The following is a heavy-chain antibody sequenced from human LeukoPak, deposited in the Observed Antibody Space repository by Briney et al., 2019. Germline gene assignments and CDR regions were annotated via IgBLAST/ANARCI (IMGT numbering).Heavy chain of an antibody. V-gene: IGHV3-74*01. CDR3: AKDPPFWSGSYFDY. J-gene: IGHJ4*02. D-gene: IGHD3-3*01. CDR1: GFTFSSHW. CDR2: INSDGSSI. Sequence: GGSLRLSCAASGFTFSSHWMHWVRQAPGKGLVWVSRINSDGSSISYADSVKGRFTISRDNAKNTLYLQMNSLRAEDTAVYYCAKDPPFWSGSYFDYWGQGTLVTVSS.